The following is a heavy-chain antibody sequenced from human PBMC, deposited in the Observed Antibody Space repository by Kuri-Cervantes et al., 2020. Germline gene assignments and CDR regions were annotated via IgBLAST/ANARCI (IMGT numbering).Heavy chain of an antibody. J-gene: IGHJ6*02. CDR2: ISGSGGST. V-gene: IGHV3-23*01. CDR3: ARLTYYSGSGSYYNDPYGMDV. CDR1: GFTFSSYA. Sequence: ESLKISCAASGFTFSSYAMSWVRQAPGKGLEWVSAISGSGGSTYYADSVKGRFTISRDNSKDTLYLQMNSLRVEDTAVYYCARLTYYSGSGSYYNDPYGMDVWGQGTTVTVSS. D-gene: IGHD3-10*01.